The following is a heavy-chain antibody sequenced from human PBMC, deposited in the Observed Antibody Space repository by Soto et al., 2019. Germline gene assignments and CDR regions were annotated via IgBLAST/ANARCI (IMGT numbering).Heavy chain of an antibody. CDR2: ISHSGTT. J-gene: IGHJ5*02. D-gene: IGHD2-21*02. CDR3: AAEIVVVTA. CDR1: GGSISNGAYS. V-gene: IGHV4-30-2*01. Sequence: QLHLQQSGSGLVKPSQTLSLTCAVSGGSISNGAYSWGWIRQPPGKGLEWIGSISHSGTTHFNPSLKRRVTISADRSKNQFSLKLSSVTAADTAVYFCAAEIVVVTAWGQGTLVTVSS.